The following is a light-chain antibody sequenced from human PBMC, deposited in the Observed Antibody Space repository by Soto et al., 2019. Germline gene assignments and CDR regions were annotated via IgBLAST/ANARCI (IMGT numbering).Light chain of an antibody. CDR2: DAF. V-gene: IGKV1-39*01. CDR3: QQSYSAPIT. CDR1: QNISSY. Sequence: DVQMTQSPYSLSASVGDRVTITCRASQNISSYLNWYQDKPGKAPNLLIHDAFSLQSGVPSRFSGSGSGTDFTLTISSLQLEDIATYYCQQSYSAPITFGQGTRLEIK. J-gene: IGKJ5*01.